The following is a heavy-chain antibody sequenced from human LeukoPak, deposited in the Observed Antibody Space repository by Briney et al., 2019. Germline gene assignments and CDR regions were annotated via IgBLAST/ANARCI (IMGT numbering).Heavy chain of an antibody. CDR2: IYYSEST. V-gene: IGHV4-30-4*01. D-gene: IGHD5-24*01. Sequence: SQTLSLTCTVSGGSISSGDYYWSWIRQPPGKGLEWIGYIYYSESTYYNPSLKSRVTISVDTSKNQFSLKLSSVTAADTAVYYCARERGRDGYNWVFDYWGQGTLVTVSS. CDR3: ARERGRDGYNWVFDY. J-gene: IGHJ4*02. CDR1: GGSISSGDYY.